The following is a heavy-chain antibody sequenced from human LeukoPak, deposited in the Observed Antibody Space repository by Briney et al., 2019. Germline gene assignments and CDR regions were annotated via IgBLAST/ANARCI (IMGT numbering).Heavy chain of an antibody. CDR3: ASLYVGATVSNWFDP. Sequence: ASVKVSCKASGYTFTSYYMHWVRQAPGQGLEWMGIINPSGGGTNYAQKFQGRVTMTRDTSISTAYMELSRLRSDDTAVYYCASLYVGATVSNWFDPWGQGTLVTVSS. CDR2: INPSGGGT. D-gene: IGHD1-26*01. V-gene: IGHV1-2*02. CDR1: GYTFTSYY. J-gene: IGHJ5*02.